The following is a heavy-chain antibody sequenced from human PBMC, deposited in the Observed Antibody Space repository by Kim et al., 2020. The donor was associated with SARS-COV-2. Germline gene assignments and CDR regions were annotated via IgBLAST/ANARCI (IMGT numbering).Heavy chain of an antibody. V-gene: IGHV4-34*01. CDR2: INHSGST. J-gene: IGHJ3*02. D-gene: IGHD1-26*01. CDR3: ARGSGSYYNDAFDI. Sequence: SETLSLTCAVYGGSFSGYYWSWIRQPPGKGLEWIGEINHSGSTNYNPSLKSRVTISVDTSKNQFSLKLSSVTAADTAVYYCARGSGSYYNDAFDIWGQGTMVTVSS. CDR1: GGSFSGYY.